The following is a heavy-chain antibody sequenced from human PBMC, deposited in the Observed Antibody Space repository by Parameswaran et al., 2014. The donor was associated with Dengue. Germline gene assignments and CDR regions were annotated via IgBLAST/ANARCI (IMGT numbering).Heavy chain of an antibody. CDR3: ARTHPILTTVTTPYFDY. Sequence: WIRPAPGKGLEWIGSIYYSGSTYYNPSLKSRVTISVDTSKNQFSLKLSSVTAADTAVYYCARTHPILTTVTTPYFDYWGQGTLVTVSS. J-gene: IGHJ4*02. D-gene: IGHD4-17*01. CDR2: IYYSGST. V-gene: IGHV4-39*01.